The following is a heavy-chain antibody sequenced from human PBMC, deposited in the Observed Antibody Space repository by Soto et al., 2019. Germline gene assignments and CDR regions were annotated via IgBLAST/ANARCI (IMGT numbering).Heavy chain of an antibody. Sequence: GGSLRLSCAASGFTFSTYGMNCVRQAPGKGLQWVSYISNSGFTIKYADSVKGRFTISRDEAKKSLYLQMNSLRTEDTAVYYCARAENYYYGMDVWGQGTTVTVSS. CDR2: ISNSGFTI. CDR3: ARAENYYYGMDV. CDR1: GFTFSTYG. J-gene: IGHJ6*02. V-gene: IGHV3-48*01.